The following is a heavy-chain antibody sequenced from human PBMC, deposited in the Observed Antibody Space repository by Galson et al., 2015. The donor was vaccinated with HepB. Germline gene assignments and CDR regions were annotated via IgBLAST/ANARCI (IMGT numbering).Heavy chain of an antibody. CDR2: INPNSGGT. D-gene: IGHD1-26*01. CDR1: GSTFTGYY. Sequence: SVKVSCKASGSTFTGYYMHWVRQAPGQGLEWMGWINPNSGGTNYAQKFQGWVTMTRDTSISTAYMELSRLRSDDTAVYYCARDQSGSYFRAYYYYGMDVWGQGTTVTVSS. V-gene: IGHV1-2*04. CDR3: ARDQSGSYFRAYYYYGMDV. J-gene: IGHJ6*02.